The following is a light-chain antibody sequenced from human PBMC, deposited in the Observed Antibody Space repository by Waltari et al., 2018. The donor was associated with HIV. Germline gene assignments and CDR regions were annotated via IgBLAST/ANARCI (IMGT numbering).Light chain of an antibody. Sequence: QSVLTQPPSASGTPGQRVTIPCSGSSSNIGSNYVSWYQQLPGTAPKLLIYRSNQRPSGVPDRFSGSKSGTSASLAISGLRSEDEADYYCAAWDDSLSGPVFGGGTKLTVL. CDR2: RSN. V-gene: IGLV1-47*01. CDR3: AAWDDSLSGPV. CDR1: SSNIGSNY. J-gene: IGLJ3*02.